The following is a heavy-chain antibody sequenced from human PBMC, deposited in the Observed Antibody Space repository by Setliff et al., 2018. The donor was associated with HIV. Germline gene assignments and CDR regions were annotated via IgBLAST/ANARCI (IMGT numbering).Heavy chain of an antibody. CDR3: ARCSGSYPCDGMDV. CDR1: GDTCTSYW. CDR2: IYPSDSDT. D-gene: IGHD1-26*01. Sequence: PVASLKISSQGSGDTCTSYWIGWVRQMPWKGLEWMGIIYPSDSDTRYSPSFQGQFTISADKSISIAYLQWNSLKASDTAMYYCARCSGSYPCDGMDVWGQGTTVTVSS. J-gene: IGHJ6*02. V-gene: IGHV5-51*01.